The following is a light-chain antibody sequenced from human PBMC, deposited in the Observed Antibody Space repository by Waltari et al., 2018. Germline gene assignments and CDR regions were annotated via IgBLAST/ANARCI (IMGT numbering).Light chain of an antibody. CDR3: SSYTSSSTLV. J-gene: IGLJ3*02. CDR2: DVN. Sequence: QSALTQPASVSGSPGQSITISCTGTSSDVGGYNYVSWYQQYPGKAPKLMIYDVNKRPSGVSNRFSGSKSGNTASLTISGLQAEDAADYYCSSYTSSSTLVFGGGTKLTVL. CDR1: SSDVGGYNY. V-gene: IGLV2-14*03.